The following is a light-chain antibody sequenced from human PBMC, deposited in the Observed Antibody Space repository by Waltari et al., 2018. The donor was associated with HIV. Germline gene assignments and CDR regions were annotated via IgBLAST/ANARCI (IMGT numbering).Light chain of an antibody. J-gene: IGLJ2*01. CDR2: EVS. V-gene: IGLV2-14*01. CDR1: SSDVGAYNF. Sequence: QSALTQPASVSESPGQSITISCTGPSSDVGAYNFVSRYQQHPGKVPELIIFEVSNRPSGISGRFSGSKSGNTASLTISGLRAEDEADYYCSSFTRRNNVIFGGGTKLTVL. CDR3: SSFTRRNNVI.